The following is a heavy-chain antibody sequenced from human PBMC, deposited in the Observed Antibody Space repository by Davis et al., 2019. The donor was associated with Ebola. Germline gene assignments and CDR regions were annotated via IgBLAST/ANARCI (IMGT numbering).Heavy chain of an antibody. CDR3: AKDMRSEVPGTPDY. Sequence: GESLKISCSASGFAFRNNAMNWVRQPPGKGLEWVSGISGSGARKFYANSVKGRFSISRDNYKDTLYLETNSLRAEDTAVYHFAKDMRSEVPGTPDYWGPGTRVTVSS. CDR2: ISGSGARK. CDR1: GFAFRNNA. D-gene: IGHD6-19*01. V-gene: IGHV3-23*01. J-gene: IGHJ4*02.